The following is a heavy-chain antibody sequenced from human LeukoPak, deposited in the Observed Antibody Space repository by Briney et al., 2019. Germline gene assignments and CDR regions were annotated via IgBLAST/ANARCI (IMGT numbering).Heavy chain of an antibody. Sequence: PSETLSLTCTVSGGSISSYYWSWLRQPPGKGLEWIGYIYYSGSTNYNPSLKSRVTISVDTSKNQFSLKLSSATAADTAVYYCARRYCSGGSCYSSLDYWGQGSLVTVSS. V-gene: IGHV4-59*08. J-gene: IGHJ4*02. D-gene: IGHD2-15*01. CDR3: ARRYCSGGSCYSSLDY. CDR2: IYYSGST. CDR1: GGSISSYY.